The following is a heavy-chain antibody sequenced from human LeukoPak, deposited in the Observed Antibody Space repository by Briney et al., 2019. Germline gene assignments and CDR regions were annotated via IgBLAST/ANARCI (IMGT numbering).Heavy chain of an antibody. CDR1: GVSISSGDYY. CDR2: IYYSGST. D-gene: IGHD1/OR15-1a*01. J-gene: IGHJ1*01. V-gene: IGHV4-30-4*01. CDR3: VREGVGTTDFQH. Sequence: PSETLSLTCTVSGVSISSGDYYWSWIRQPPGKGLEWIGYIYYSGSTYYNPSLKSRVTISVDTSKNQFSLKLSSVTAADTAVYYCVREGVGTTDFQHWGQGTLVTVSS.